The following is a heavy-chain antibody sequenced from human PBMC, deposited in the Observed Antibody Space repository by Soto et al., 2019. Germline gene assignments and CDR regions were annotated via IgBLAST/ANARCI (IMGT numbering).Heavy chain of an antibody. D-gene: IGHD3-10*01. J-gene: IGHJ5*02. CDR2: IYYSGST. CDR1: GGSIISYY. V-gene: IGHV4-59*01. Sequence: LETHSLTCTVSGGSIISYYWSWIRQPPGKGLEWIGYIYYSGSTNYNPSLKSRVTISVDTSKNQFSLKLSSVTAADTAVYYCARDRPGVGWFDPWGQGTLVTVSS. CDR3: ARDRPGVGWFDP.